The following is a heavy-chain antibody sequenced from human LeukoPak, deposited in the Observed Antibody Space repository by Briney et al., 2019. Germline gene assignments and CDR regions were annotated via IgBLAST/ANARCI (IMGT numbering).Heavy chain of an antibody. CDR3: ARYSSSSHYFDY. Sequence: GASVKVSCKASGGTFSSYAISWVQQAPGQGLEWMGGIIPIFGTANYAQKFQGRVTITTDESTSTAYMELSSLRSEDTAVYYCARYSSSSHYFDYWGQGTLVTVSS. CDR2: IIPIFGTA. CDR1: GGTFSSYA. J-gene: IGHJ4*02. V-gene: IGHV1-69*05. D-gene: IGHD6-6*01.